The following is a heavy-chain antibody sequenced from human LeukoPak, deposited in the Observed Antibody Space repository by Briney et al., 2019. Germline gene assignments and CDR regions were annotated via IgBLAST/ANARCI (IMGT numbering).Heavy chain of an antibody. Sequence: SQTLSLTCTVSGGSISSGSYYWSWIRQPAGKGLEWIGRIYTSGSTNYNPSLKSRVTISVGTSKNQFSLKLSSVTAADTAVYYCAREPKPPAGGQLGIFDSWGQGALVTVSS. CDR3: AREPKPPAGGQLGIFDS. CDR1: GGSISSGSYY. V-gene: IGHV4-61*02. CDR2: IYTSGST. D-gene: IGHD7-27*01. J-gene: IGHJ4*02.